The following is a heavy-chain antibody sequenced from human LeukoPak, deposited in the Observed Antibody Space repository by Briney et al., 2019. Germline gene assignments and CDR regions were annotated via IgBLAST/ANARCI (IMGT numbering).Heavy chain of an antibody. J-gene: IGHJ4*02. CDR1: GFTFSSYG. V-gene: IGHV3-23*01. CDR3: ARGSTGWYLADY. CDR2: IVGSGGST. Sequence: SGGSLRLSCATSGFTFSSYGMSWGRQAPGRGLEWVSSIVGSGGSTYYADSVKVRFTISRDSSKNTLSLHMNSLRGEDTAIYFCARGSTGWYLADYWGQGTLVTVSS. D-gene: IGHD6-19*01.